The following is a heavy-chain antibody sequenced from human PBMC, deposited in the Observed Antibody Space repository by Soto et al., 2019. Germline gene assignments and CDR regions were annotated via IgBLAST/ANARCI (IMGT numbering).Heavy chain of an antibody. CDR1: GGTISSYY. Sequence: SETLSLTCPVSGGTISSYYWSWIRQPPGKGLEWIGYIYYSGSTNYNPSLKSRVTISVDTSKNQFSLKLSSVTAADTAVYYCARQRNSSPEDYYFDYWGQGTLVTVSS. V-gene: IGHV4-59*08. CDR2: IYYSGST. D-gene: IGHD6-19*01. J-gene: IGHJ4*02. CDR3: ARQRNSSPEDYYFDY.